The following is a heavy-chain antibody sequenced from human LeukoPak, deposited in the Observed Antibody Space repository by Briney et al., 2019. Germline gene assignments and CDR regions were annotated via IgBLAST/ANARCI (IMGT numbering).Heavy chain of an antibody. CDR2: INAYNGNT. V-gene: IGHV1-18*01. Sequence: ASVKVSCKASGYTFSSYGFSWVRQAPGQGLEWMGWINAYNGNTNYAQNRQGRVTMTTDTSTSTAYRELRRLRSYDTAVYYCARRQDTTLNFDYWVQGTLVTVSS. CDR3: ARRQDTTLNFDY. D-gene: IGHD1-1*01. J-gene: IGHJ4*02. CDR1: GYTFSSYG.